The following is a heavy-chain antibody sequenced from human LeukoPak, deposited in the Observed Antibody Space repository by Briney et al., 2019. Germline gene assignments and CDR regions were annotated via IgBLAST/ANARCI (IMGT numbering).Heavy chain of an antibody. CDR3: ARESDHSVSQVDFDL. Sequence: GGTLRLSCAASGFTFSSYGMSWVRQAPGRGLEWVATIRQDGSQKYYLDSVKGRFTISRDNAKNSLYLQMNSLRAEDTAVYYCARESDHSVSQVDFDLWGQGTMVTVSS. V-gene: IGHV3-7*01. CDR2: IRQDGSQK. J-gene: IGHJ3*01. CDR1: GFTFSSYG. D-gene: IGHD1-14*01.